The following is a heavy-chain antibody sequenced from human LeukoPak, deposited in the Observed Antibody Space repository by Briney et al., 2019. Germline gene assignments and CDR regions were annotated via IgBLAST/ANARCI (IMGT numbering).Heavy chain of an antibody. CDR2: TYYTGTS. CDR3: ARLVNYGTGNWYFDL. J-gene: IGHJ2*01. Sequence: PSETLSLTCTVSGGSISSSSYYWDWIRQPPGKGLEWIANTYYTGTSYYNPSLKSRVTISVDTSKNQFSLKLSSVTAAVTAVYYCARLVNYGTGNWYFDLWGRGTLVTVSS. CDR1: GGSISSSSYY. D-gene: IGHD4-17*01. V-gene: IGHV4-39*01.